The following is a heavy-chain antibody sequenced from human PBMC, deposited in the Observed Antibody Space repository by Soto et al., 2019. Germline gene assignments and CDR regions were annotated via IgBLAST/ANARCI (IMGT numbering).Heavy chain of an antibody. CDR2: IRSKAYGGTT. CDR1: GFTFGDYA. CDR3: TRSITMVRGARYFDY. Sequence: PGGSLRLSCTASGFTFGDYAMSWFRQAPGKGLEWVGFIRSKAYGGTTEYAASVKGRFTISRDDSKSIAYLQMNSLKTEDTAVYYCTRSITMVRGARYFDYWGQGTLVTVSS. D-gene: IGHD3-10*01. J-gene: IGHJ4*02. V-gene: IGHV3-49*03.